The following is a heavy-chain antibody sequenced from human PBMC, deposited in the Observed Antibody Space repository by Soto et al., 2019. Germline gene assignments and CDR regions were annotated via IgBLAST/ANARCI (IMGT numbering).Heavy chain of an antibody. CDR1: GFTFSSYA. Sequence: QVQLVESGGGVVQPGRSLRLSCAASGFTFSSYAMHWVRQAPGKGLEWVAVISYDGSNKYYADSVKGRFTISRDNSKNTLYLQMNSLRAEDTAVYYCARADDYDILTGYYPYYYYGMDVWGQGTTVTVSS. CDR2: ISYDGSNK. V-gene: IGHV3-30-3*01. CDR3: ARADDYDILTGYYPYYYYGMDV. J-gene: IGHJ6*02. D-gene: IGHD3-9*01.